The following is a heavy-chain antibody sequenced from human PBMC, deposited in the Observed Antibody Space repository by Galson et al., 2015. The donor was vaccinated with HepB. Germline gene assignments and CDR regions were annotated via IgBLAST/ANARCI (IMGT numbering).Heavy chain of an antibody. D-gene: IGHD6-19*01. J-gene: IGHJ3*02. CDR1: GFTFSSYS. CDR3: ARVAPGVAANLLRGDAFDI. V-gene: IGHV3-21*01. CDR2: ISSSSSYI. Sequence: SLRLSCAASGFTFSSYSMNWVRQAPGKGLEWVSSISSSSSYIYYADSVKGRFTISRDNAKNSLYLQMNSLRAEDTAVYYCARVAPGVAANLLRGDAFDIWGQGTMVTVSS.